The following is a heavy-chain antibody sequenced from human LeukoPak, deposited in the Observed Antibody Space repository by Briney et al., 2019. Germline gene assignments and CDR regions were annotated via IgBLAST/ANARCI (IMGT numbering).Heavy chain of an antibody. CDR1: GFTFSSHW. Sequence: GGSLRLSCAASGFTFSSHWMDWVRQAPGKGLEWVANIKQDGSESYYLDSVKGRFTISRDNAKNTLYLQMNSLRAEDTAVYYCAKGGATVIDYWGQGTLVTVSS. CDR3: AKGGATVIDY. J-gene: IGHJ4*02. CDR2: IKQDGSES. D-gene: IGHD4-17*01. V-gene: IGHV3-7*01.